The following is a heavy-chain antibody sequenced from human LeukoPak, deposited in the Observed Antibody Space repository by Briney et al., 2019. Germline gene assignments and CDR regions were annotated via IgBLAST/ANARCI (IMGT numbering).Heavy chain of an antibody. CDR2: MNPNSGNT. CDR1: GYTFTSYN. J-gene: IGHJ4*02. Sequence: ASVKVSCKASGYTFTSYNINWVRQATGQGLEWMGWMNPNSGNTDYAQRFQGRVTMTRNTSISTAYMELSSLRSEDTAVYYCAGGRALDYWGQGTLVTVSS. V-gene: IGHV1-8*01. CDR3: AGGRALDY.